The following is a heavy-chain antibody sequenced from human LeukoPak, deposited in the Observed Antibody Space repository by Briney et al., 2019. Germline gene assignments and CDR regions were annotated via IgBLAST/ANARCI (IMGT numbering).Heavy chain of an antibody. J-gene: IGHJ5*02. CDR2: IYTSGST. Sequence: PSETLSLTCTVSGGSISSGSYYWSWIRQPAGKGLEWIGRIYTSGSTNYNPSLKSRVTISVDTSKNQFSLKLSSVTAADTAVYYCARDSPREGGSWPHKPNWFDPWGQGTLVTVSS. D-gene: IGHD6-13*01. CDR3: ARDSPREGGSWPHKPNWFDP. V-gene: IGHV4-61*02. CDR1: GGSISSGSYY.